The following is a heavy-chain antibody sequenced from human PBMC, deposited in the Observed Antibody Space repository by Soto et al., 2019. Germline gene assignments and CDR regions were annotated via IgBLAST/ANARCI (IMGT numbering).Heavy chain of an antibody. D-gene: IGHD6-19*01. CDR1: GGTFSSYA. J-gene: IGHJ4*02. CDR2: IIPIFGTA. CDR3: ARVQGLPSLAVAGPLAG. Sequence: QVQLVQSGAEVKKPGSSVKVSCKASGGTFSSYAISWVRQAPGQGLEWMGGIIPIFGTANYAQKFQGRVTSTADESTSTAYMELSSLRSEDTAVYYCARVQGLPSLAVAGPLAGWGQGTLVTVSS. V-gene: IGHV1-69*01.